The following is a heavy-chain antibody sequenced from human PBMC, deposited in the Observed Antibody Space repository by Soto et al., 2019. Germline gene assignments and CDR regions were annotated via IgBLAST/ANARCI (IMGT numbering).Heavy chain of an antibody. CDR2: LNTYNGNT. CDR3: ARDALYSTSGDRRFEP. J-gene: IGHJ5*02. V-gene: IGHV1-18*01. D-gene: IGHD6-6*01. CDR1: GYTFNSYG. Sequence: QVQLVQSGGEVKKPGASVRVSCKASGYTFNSYGISWVRQAPGQGLEWMGWLNTYNGNTNYAQKFQGRVSMTTDTYTRTAYFKLRSLGSDDTAVYYCARDALYSTSGDRRFEPWGQGALVDGSS.